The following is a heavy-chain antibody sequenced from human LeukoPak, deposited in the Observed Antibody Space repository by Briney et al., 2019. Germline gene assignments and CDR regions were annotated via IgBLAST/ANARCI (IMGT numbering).Heavy chain of an antibody. D-gene: IGHD6-19*01. V-gene: IGHV4-59*01. CDR2: IYYSGST. Sequence: PSETLSLTCTVSGGSISSYYWSWIRQPPGKGLEWIGYIYYSGSTNYNPSLKSRVTISVDTSKNQFSLKLSSVTAADTAVYYCARARLRGSGWYRFAPHYYYYYMDVWGKGTTVTVSS. CDR1: GGSISSYY. J-gene: IGHJ6*03. CDR3: ARARLRGSGWYRFAPHYYYYYMDV.